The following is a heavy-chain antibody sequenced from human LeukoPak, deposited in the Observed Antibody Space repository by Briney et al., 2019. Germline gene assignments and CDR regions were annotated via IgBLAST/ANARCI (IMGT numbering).Heavy chain of an antibody. CDR2: ITTSDGNT. CDR1: RFTFNSYA. D-gene: IGHD7-27*01. Sequence: GGSLRLSCAASRFTFNSYAMSWVRQAPGKGLEWVSTITTSDGNTYYADSVKGRFTVSRDNSKNTLFLQMNSLRAEDTAVYYCAKDGGLWVSAHWGDSWGRGTLVTVSS. V-gene: IGHV3-23*01. J-gene: IGHJ4*02. CDR3: AKDGGLWVSAHWGDS.